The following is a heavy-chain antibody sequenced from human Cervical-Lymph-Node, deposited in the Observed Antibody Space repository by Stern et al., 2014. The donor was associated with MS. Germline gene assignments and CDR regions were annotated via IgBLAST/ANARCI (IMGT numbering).Heavy chain of an antibody. V-gene: IGHV3-21*01. CDR1: GFMFRTYN. CDR3: ARDDELYGLDY. D-gene: IGHD2/OR15-2a*01. Sequence: VQLGQSGGGLVKPGGSLRLSCAASGFMFRTYNMNWVRQAPGKGLEWVSAISSSSNYIYYADSVRGRFTISRDNAKNSLYLQMNSLRAEDTAVYYCARDDELYGLDYWGQGTLVTVSS. CDR2: ISSSSNYI. J-gene: IGHJ4*02.